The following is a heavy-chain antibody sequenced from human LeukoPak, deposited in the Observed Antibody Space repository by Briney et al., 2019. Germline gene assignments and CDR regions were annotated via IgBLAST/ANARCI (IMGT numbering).Heavy chain of an antibody. Sequence: KPSETLSLTCAVYGGSFSGYYWSWIRQPPGKGLEWIGEINHSGSTNYNPSLKSRVTISVDTSKNQFSLKLSSVTAADTAVYYCARVGYSSGWLALDVWGKGTTVTVSS. CDR3: ARVGYSSGWLALDV. D-gene: IGHD6-19*01. V-gene: IGHV4-34*01. CDR1: GGSFSGYY. J-gene: IGHJ6*04. CDR2: INHSGST.